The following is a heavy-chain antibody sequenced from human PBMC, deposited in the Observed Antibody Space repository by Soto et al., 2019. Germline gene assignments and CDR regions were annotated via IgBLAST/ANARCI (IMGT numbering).Heavy chain of an antibody. CDR1: GGYISSGGYS. CDR2: IYHSGST. V-gene: IGHV4-30-2*01. J-gene: IGHJ5*02. Sequence: PSETLSLTCAVSGGYISSGGYSWSWIRQPPGKGLEWIGYIYHSGSTYYNPSLKSRVTISVDRSKNQFSLKLSSVTAADTAVYYCARGDPTRTEPGDWFDPWGQGTLVTVSS. CDR3: ARGDPTRTEPGDWFDP. D-gene: IGHD3-16*01.